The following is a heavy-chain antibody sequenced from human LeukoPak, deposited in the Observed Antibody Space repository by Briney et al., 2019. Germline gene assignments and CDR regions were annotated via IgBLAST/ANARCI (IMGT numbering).Heavy chain of an antibody. CDR3: AKGRIVGATRPLYFDY. J-gene: IGHJ4*02. CDR1: GFTFSSYA. CDR2: ISGSGGST. V-gene: IGHV3-23*01. Sequence: GGSLRLSCAASGFTFSSYAMSWVRQAPGKGLEWVSAISGSGGSTYYADSVKGRFTISRDNSKNTLYLQMNSLRAEDTAVYYCAKGRIVGATRPLYFDYWGQGTLVTVSS. D-gene: IGHD1-26*01.